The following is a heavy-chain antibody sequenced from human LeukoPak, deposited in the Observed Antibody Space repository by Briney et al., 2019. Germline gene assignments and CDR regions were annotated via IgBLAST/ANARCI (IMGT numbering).Heavy chain of an antibody. CDR2: MNTTGST. J-gene: IGHJ4*02. Sequence: PSQTLSLTCTVSGDSISIGSYFGSWIRQPAGKGREWIGHMNTTGSTKYNPSLKSRVPISVDRTNNQFSLKLSSVTAADTAVYYCARDWDYWGQGTLVAVSS. CDR3: ARDWDY. CDR1: GDSISIGSYF. V-gene: IGHV4-61*09.